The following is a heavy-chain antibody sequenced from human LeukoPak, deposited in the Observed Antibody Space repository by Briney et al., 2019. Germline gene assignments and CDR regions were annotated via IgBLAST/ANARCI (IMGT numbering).Heavy chain of an antibody. CDR2: IYYSGST. Sequence: PSETLSLTCTVSGGSISSYYWSWIRQPPGKGLEWIGYIYYSGSTNYNPSLESRVTISVDTSKNQFSLKLSSVTAADTAVYYCARPRVRGVLWFDPWGQGTLVTVSS. J-gene: IGHJ5*02. V-gene: IGHV4-59*01. D-gene: IGHD3-10*01. CDR1: GGSISSYY. CDR3: ARPRVRGVLWFDP.